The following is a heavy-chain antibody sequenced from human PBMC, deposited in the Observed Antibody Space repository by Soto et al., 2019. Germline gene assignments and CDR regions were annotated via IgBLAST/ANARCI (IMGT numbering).Heavy chain of an antibody. CDR2: IYYSGST. CDR3: VRRYGPGFDY. D-gene: IGHD4-17*01. Sequence: QVQLQESGPGLVKPSETLSLTCTVSGGSISSYYWSWIRQPPGKGLEWIGYIYYSGSTNYNPSLKSRVTISVDTSKNQFSLKLSSVTAADTAVHYCVRRYGPGFDYWGQGTLVTVSS. CDR1: GGSISSYY. J-gene: IGHJ4*02. V-gene: IGHV4-59*08.